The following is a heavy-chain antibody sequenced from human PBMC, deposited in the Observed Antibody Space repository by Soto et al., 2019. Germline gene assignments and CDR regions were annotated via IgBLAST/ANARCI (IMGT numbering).Heavy chain of an antibody. D-gene: IGHD6-13*01. J-gene: IGHJ1*01. CDR2: INPSGGST. Sequence: GASVKVSCKASGYTFTSYYMHWVRQAPGQGLEWMGIINPSGGSTSYAQKFQGRVTMTRDTSTSTVYMELSSLRSEDTAVYYCVSGESGIAAAGPGYFQHWGQGTLVTVSS. V-gene: IGHV1-46*01. CDR1: GYTFTSYY. CDR3: VSGESGIAAAGPGYFQH.